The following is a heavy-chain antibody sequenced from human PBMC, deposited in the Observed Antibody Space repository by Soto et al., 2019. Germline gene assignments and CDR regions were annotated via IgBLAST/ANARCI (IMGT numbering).Heavy chain of an antibody. V-gene: IGHV1-69*04. J-gene: IGHJ6*03. D-gene: IGHD6-6*01. CDR1: GYTFTGYY. Sequence: GASVKVSCKASGYTFTGYYMHWVRQAPGQGLEWMGRIIPILGIANYAQKFQGRVTITADKSTSTAYMELSSLRSEDTAVYYCARDRRGSSSPYYYYYMDVWGKGTTVTVSS. CDR3: ARDRRGSSSPYYYYYMDV. CDR2: IIPILGIA.